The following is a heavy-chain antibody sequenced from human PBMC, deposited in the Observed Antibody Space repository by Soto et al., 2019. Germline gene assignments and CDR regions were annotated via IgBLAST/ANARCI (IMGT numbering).Heavy chain of an antibody. CDR2: IYPGDSDT. CDR3: ARLPYCSSTRCYPRLYYYYYYGMDV. Sequence: GESLKISCKGSGYSFTSYWIGWVRQMPGKGLEWMGIIYPGDSDTRYSPSFQGQVTISADKSISTAYLQWSSLKASDTAMYYCARLPYCSSTRCYPRLYYYYYYGMDVWGQGTTVTVSS. CDR1: GYSFTSYW. J-gene: IGHJ6*02. D-gene: IGHD2-2*01. V-gene: IGHV5-51*01.